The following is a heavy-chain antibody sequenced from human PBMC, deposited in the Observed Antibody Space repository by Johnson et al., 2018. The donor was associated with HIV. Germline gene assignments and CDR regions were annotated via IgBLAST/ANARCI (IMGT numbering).Heavy chain of an antibody. D-gene: IGHD6-13*01. Sequence: VQLVESGGGVVQPGRSLRLSCAASGFTFSSYRMHWVRQAPGKGLEWVAVISYDGSNKYYADSVKGRLTISRDNSKNTLYLQMNSLRAEATAVYYWARATTSGRDGSSWDGAFDIWGQGTMVTVSS. V-gene: IGHV3-30*03. CDR2: ISYDGSNK. CDR1: GFTFSSYR. J-gene: IGHJ3*02. CDR3: ARATTSGRDGSSWDGAFDI.